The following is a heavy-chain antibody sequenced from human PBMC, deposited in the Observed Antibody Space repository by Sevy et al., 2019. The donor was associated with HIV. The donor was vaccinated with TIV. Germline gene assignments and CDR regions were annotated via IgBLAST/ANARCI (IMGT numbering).Heavy chain of an antibody. CDR2: IFYGGST. Sequence: SETLSLTCTVSGGSISSSSYYWGWIRQPPGKGLEWIGSIFYGGSTYYNPSLKSRVTISVDTSKNQCSLRLNSVTAAETAVYYCARHAHITMIVTWGQGTLVTVSS. D-gene: IGHD3-22*01. CDR3: ARHAHITMIVT. J-gene: IGHJ5*02. CDR1: GGSISSSSYY. V-gene: IGHV4-39*01.